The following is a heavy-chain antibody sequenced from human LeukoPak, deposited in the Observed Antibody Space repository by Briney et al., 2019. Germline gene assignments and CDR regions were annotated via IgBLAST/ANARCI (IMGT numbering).Heavy chain of an antibody. V-gene: IGHV4-34*01. CDR3: ARIPEWVVQAYFDY. D-gene: IGHD6-19*01. CDR2: VNHSGNT. Sequence: PSETLSLTCAVYGGSFSKFYWSWIRQPPGKGVGWIGEVNHSGNTNYNPSLKSRVTISVDTSKKQFSLKLSSVTAADTAVYYCARIPEWVVQAYFDYWGQGTLVTVSS. CDR1: GGSFSKFY. J-gene: IGHJ4*02.